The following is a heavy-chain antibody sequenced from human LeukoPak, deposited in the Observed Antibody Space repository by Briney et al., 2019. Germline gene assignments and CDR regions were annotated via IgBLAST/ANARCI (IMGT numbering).Heavy chain of an antibody. Sequence: PGGSLRLSCAASGFTFSSYAMHWVRQAPGKGLEWVALISYDGSNKYYADSVKARFIISRDNSKNTVYLQMNSLRAEDTAVYYCAREVFGDFGIDYWGQGTLVTVSS. J-gene: IGHJ4*02. CDR3: AREVFGDFGIDY. CDR2: ISYDGSNK. D-gene: IGHD4-17*01. CDR1: GFTFSSYA. V-gene: IGHV3-30*04.